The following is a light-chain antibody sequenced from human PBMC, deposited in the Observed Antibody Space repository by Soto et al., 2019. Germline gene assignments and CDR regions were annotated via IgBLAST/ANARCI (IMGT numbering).Light chain of an antibody. Sequence: EIVLTQSPGTLSLSPGERATLSCRASQSVSSSYLAWCQQKPGQAPRLLIYAASSRATGIPDRFSGSGSATDFTLTISRLEPEDFAVYYCKQYGDSFTFGGGTKVEIK. J-gene: IGKJ4*01. V-gene: IGKV3-20*01. CDR3: KQYGDSFT. CDR1: QSVSSSY. CDR2: AAS.